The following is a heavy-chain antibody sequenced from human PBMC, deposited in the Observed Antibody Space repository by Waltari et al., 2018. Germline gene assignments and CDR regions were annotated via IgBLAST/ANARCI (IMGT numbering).Heavy chain of an antibody. V-gene: IGHV3-74*01. D-gene: IGHD1-26*01. CDR3: ARIRERVGATNDAFAI. J-gene: IGHJ3*02. Sequence: EVQLVESGGGLVQPGGSLRLSCAASGFTFSNHWMHWVRQVPGKGLVWGERIKRYGTSITYADSVKGRLTISRDNAKNTLFLQMNSLRVEDMAVYYCARIRERVGATNDAFAIWGQGTLVTVSS. CDR2: IKRYGTSI. CDR1: GFTFSNHW.